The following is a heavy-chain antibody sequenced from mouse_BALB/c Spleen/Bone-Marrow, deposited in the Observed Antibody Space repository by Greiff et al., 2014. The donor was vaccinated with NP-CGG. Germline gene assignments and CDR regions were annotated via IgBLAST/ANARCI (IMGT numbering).Heavy chain of an antibody. CDR2: ISSGSSTI. D-gene: IGHD4-1*01. J-gene: IGHJ2*01. CDR1: GLTFSSFG. V-gene: IGHV5-17*02. CDR3: TRGGNWDDFDS. Sequence: EVMLVESGGGLVQPGGSRKLSCAASGLTFSSFGMHWVRQAPEKGLEWVAYISSGSSTIFYADTVKGRFTVSRDNPKNTLFLQMTSLRSEDTAMYFCTRGGNWDDFDSWGQGTTLTVSS.